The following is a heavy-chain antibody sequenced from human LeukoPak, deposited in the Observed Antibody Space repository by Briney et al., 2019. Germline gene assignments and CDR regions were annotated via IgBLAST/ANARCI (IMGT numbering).Heavy chain of an antibody. CDR3: AKDRGPAAPNDYYYYYYMDV. Sequence: GGSLRPSCAASGFTFSSYGMHWVRQAPGKGLEWVAFIRYDGSNKYYADSVKGRFTISRDNSKNTLYLQMSSLRVEDTAVYYCAKDRGPAAPNDYYYYYYMDVWGKGTTVTVSS. CDR1: GFTFSSYG. J-gene: IGHJ6*03. D-gene: IGHD2-2*01. V-gene: IGHV3-30*02. CDR2: IRYDGSNK.